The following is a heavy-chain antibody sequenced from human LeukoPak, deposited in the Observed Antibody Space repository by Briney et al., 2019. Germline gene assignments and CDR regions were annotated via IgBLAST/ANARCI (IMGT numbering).Heavy chain of an antibody. CDR3: ARAEEWLVFDY. CDR2: IYYSGST. V-gene: IGHV4-59*01. J-gene: IGHJ4*02. D-gene: IGHD6-19*01. CDR1: GGSISSYY. Sequence: SSETLSLTCTVSGGSISSYYWSWIRQPPGKGLEWIGYIYYSGSTNYNPSLKSRVTISVDTSKNQFSRKLSSVTAADTAVYYCARAEEWLVFDYWGQGTLVTVSS.